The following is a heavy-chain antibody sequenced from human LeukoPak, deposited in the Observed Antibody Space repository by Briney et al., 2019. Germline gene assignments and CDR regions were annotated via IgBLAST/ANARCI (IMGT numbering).Heavy chain of an antibody. J-gene: IGHJ4*02. D-gene: IGHD6-13*01. CDR3: AKEWRFSSSWYQYYFDY. CDR2: ISGSGGST. Sequence: GGSLRLSCAASGFTFSSYSMNWVRQAPGKGLEWVSAISGSGGSTYYADSVKGRFTISRDTSTNTLYLQLNSLRVDDTAVYFCAKEWRFSSSWYQYYFDYWGQGTLVTVSS. V-gene: IGHV3-23*01. CDR1: GFTFSSYS.